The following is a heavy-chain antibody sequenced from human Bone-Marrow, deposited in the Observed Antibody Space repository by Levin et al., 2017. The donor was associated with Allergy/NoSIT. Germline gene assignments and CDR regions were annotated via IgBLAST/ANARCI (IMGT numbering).Heavy chain of an antibody. CDR3: ARDQSRLGYCSGGSCSDYYGMDV. V-gene: IGHV3-66*01. J-gene: IGHJ6*02. Sequence: GGSLRLSCAASGFTVSSNYMSWVRQAPGKGLEWVSVIYSGGSTYYADSVKGRFTISRDNSKNTLYLQMNSLRAEDTAVYYCARDQSRLGYCSGGSCSDYYGMDVWGQGTTVTVSS. CDR1: GFTVSSNY. D-gene: IGHD2-15*01. CDR2: IYSGGST.